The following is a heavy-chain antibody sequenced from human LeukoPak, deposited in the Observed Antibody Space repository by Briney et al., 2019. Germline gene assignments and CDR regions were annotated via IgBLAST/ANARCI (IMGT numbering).Heavy chain of an antibody. CDR3: AKVLLRLGELSPFDY. D-gene: IGHD3-16*02. CDR1: GFTFSSYG. Sequence: GGSLRLSCAASGFTFSSYGMHGVRPPPARGLEGVAVISYDGSNKYYADSVKGRFTISRDNSKNTLYLQMNSLRAEDTAAYYCAKVLLRLGELSPFDYWGQGTLVTVSS. V-gene: IGHV3-30*18. CDR2: ISYDGSNK. J-gene: IGHJ4*02.